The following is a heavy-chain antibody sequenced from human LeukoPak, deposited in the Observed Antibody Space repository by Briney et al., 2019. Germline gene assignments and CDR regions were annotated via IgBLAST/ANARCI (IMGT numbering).Heavy chain of an antibody. CDR1: GGSISRYY. J-gene: IGHJ1*01. D-gene: IGHD1-26*01. V-gene: IGHV4-59*01. Sequence: PSETLSLTCTVSGGSISRYYWIWIRQPPGKGLEWIWYIHYSGNTNYSPSLKSRVTISVDTSKNPLSLKLSSVTAADTAVYYCARMSGSYPSEYFQHWGQGTLVTVSS. CDR3: ARMSGSYPSEYFQH. CDR2: IHYSGNT.